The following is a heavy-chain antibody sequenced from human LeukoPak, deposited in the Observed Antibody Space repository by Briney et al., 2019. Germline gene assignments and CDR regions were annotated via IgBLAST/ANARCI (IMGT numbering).Heavy chain of an antibody. J-gene: IGHJ6*02. V-gene: IGHV3-23*01. CDR1: GFTFSSYA. CDR2: ISGSGGST. CDR3: AKDKGWGYSAYDFYGMDV. D-gene: IGHD1-1*01. Sequence: SEGSLRLSCAASGFTFSSYAMSWVRQAPGKGLEWVSAISGSGGSTYYADSVKGRFTISRDSSKNTLYLQMNSLRAEDTAIYYCAKDKGWGYSAYDFYGMDVWGQGTTVTVSS.